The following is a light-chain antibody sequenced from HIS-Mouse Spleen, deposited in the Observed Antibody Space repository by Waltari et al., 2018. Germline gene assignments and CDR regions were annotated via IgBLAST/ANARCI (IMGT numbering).Light chain of an antibody. V-gene: IGKV3-11*01. Sequence: IVLPQSPATLSLSPGNRATLSCRASQSVTSYLAWYQQKPGQAPSLLIHDASNRATGIPARFSGSGSGTDFTLTISSLEPEDFAVYYCQQRSNWPPWTFGQGTKVEIK. CDR2: DAS. CDR1: QSVTSY. J-gene: IGKJ1*01. CDR3: QQRSNWPPWT.